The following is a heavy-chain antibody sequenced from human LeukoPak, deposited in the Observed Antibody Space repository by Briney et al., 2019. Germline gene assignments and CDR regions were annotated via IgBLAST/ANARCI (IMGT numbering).Heavy chain of an antibody. D-gene: IGHD3-22*01. CDR2: ISGSGGST. CDR3: AKVPPYDSSGYYYEYYFDY. J-gene: IGHJ4*02. V-gene: IGHV3-23*01. Sequence: GGSLRLSCAASGFTFSSYAMSWVRQAPGKGLEWVSAISGSGGSTYYADSVKGRFTISRDNSKNTLYLQMNSLRAEDTAVYYCAKVPPYDSSGYYYEYYFDYWGQGTLVTVPS. CDR1: GFTFSSYA.